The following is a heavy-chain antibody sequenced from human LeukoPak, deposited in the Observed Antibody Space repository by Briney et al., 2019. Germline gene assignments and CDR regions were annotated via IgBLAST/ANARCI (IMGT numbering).Heavy chain of an antibody. J-gene: IGHJ4*02. D-gene: IGHD5-12*01. CDR3: ARGRSTGYPYYFEY. CDR1: GYTFTSYD. V-gene: IGHV1-8*03. Sequence: ASVTVSCKASGYTFTSYDINWVRQATGQGLEWMGRMNPNSGSTGYAQKFQGRVTITRNTSISTAYMELSGLRSEDTAVYYCARGRSTGYPYYFEYWGQGTLVTVSS. CDR2: MNPNSGST.